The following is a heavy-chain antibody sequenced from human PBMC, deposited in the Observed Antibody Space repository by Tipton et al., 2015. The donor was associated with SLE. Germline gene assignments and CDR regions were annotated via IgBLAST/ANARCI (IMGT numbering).Heavy chain of an antibody. CDR2: VNWNGDGA. J-gene: IGHJ3*01. V-gene: IGHV3-9*01. Sequence: RSLRLSCAASGFTFDDYAMHWVRQTPGKGLEWVSSVNWNGDGAAYVDSVRGRFIISRDNSKNSVYLQINSLRVEDAALYYCARAQYLADDVFDVWGQGTMVTVSS. CDR1: GFTFDDYA. D-gene: IGHD4-11*01. CDR3: ARAQYLADDVFDV.